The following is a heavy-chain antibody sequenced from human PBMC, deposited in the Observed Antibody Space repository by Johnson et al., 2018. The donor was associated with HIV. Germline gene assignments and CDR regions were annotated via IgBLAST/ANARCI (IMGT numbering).Heavy chain of an antibody. CDR1: GFTFSSYD. CDR3: VRDKGSGWPTNAFDI. V-gene: IGHV3-13*01. J-gene: IGHJ3*02. Sequence: EQLVESGGGLVQPGGSLRLSCAASGFTFSSYDMHWVRHGTGTGLEWVSAIGPAGDTYYPGPVKGRFTISSENAKNSLYLQMNSLRAGDTAVYYCVRDKGSGWPTNAFDIWGRGTMVTVSS. D-gene: IGHD6-19*01. CDR2: IGPAGDT.